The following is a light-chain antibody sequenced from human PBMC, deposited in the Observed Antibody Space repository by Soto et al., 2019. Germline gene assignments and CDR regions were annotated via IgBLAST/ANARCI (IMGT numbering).Light chain of an antibody. CDR1: QSVSSN. CDR3: QQYNNWPPG. V-gene: IGKV3-15*01. J-gene: IGKJ5*01. CDR2: GAS. Sequence: EIVMTQSPATLSVSPGERATLSCRASQSVSSNLAWYQQIPAQAPRLLIYGASTRATGIPARFSGSGSGTEFTLTISSLQSEDFAVYYCQQYNNWPPGFGQGTRLEIK.